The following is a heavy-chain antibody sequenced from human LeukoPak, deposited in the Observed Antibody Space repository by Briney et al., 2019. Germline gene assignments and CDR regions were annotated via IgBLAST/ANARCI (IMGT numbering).Heavy chain of an antibody. V-gene: IGHV1-69*05. CDR2: IIPIFGTA. Sequence: ASVKVSCKASGGTFSSYAISWVRQAPGQGLEWMGGIIPIFGTANYAQKFQGRVTITTDESTSTAYMELSSLRSEDTAVYYCARELGDTEVHWGQGTLVTVSS. CDR1: GGTFSSYA. CDR3: ARELGDTEVH. J-gene: IGHJ4*02. D-gene: IGHD5-18*01.